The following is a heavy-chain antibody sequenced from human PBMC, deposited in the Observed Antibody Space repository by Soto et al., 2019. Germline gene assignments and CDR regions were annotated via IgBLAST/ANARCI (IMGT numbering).Heavy chain of an antibody. CDR2: IIPIFGTA. CDR3: ASSPGSSWYSFDY. J-gene: IGHJ4*02. CDR1: GGTFSSCA. V-gene: IGHV1-69*13. D-gene: IGHD6-13*01. Sequence: SVKVSCKASGGTFSSCAISWVRQAPGQGLEWMGGIIPIFGTANYAQKFQGRVTITADESTSTAYMELSSLRSEDTAVYYCASSPGSSWYSFDYWGQGTQVTVSS.